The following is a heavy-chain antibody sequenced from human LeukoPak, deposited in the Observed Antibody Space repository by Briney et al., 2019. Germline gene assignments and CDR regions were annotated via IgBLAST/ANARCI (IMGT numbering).Heavy chain of an antibody. CDR1: GFTVSSNY. J-gene: IGHJ6*03. CDR3: AGAGSPYYYYYYYMDV. D-gene: IGHD1-26*01. Sequence: QPGGSLRLSCAASGFTVSSNYMSWVRQAPGKGLEWVSVIYSGGSTYYADSVKGRFTISRDNSKNTLYLQMNSLRAEDTAVYYCAGAGSPYYYYYYYMDVWGKGTTVTISS. CDR2: IYSGGST. V-gene: IGHV3-66*01.